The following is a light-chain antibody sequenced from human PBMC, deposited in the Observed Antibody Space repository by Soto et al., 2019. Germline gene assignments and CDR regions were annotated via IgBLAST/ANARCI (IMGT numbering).Light chain of an antibody. Sequence: QSVLTQPPSASGTPGQRVTISCSGSSSNIGSNSVNWYRQLPGTDPKLLIYRNNQRPSGVPDRFSGSKYGTSASLAISGLQSEDEADYYCAAWDDSLDGGVFGGGTQLTVL. V-gene: IGLV1-44*01. J-gene: IGLJ3*02. CDR3: AAWDDSLDGGV. CDR2: RNN. CDR1: SSNIGSNS.